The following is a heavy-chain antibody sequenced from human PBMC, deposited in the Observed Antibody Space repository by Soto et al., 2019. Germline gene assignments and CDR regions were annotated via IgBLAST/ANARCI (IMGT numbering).Heavy chain of an antibody. J-gene: IGHJ6*02. V-gene: IGHV4-34*01. D-gene: IGHD3-10*01. CDR3: ARGRGSGSSFYYYGMDV. CDR2: INHSGST. CDR1: GGSFSGYY. Sequence: KPSETLSLTCAVYGGSFSGYYWSWIRQPPGKGLEWIGEINHSGSTNYNPSLKSRVTISVDTSKNQFSLRLSSVTAADTAVYYCARGRGSGSSFYYYGMDVWGQGTTVTVSS.